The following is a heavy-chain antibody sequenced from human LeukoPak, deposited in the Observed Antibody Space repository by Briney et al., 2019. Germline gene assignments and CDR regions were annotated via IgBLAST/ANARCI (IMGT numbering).Heavy chain of an antibody. CDR3: TRDTAMVTYDY. Sequence: GGSLRLSCTASGFTFGDYAMSWLRQAPGKGLEWVGFIRSKAYGGTTEYAASVKGRFTISRDDSKSIAYLQMNSLKTEDTAVYYCTRDTAMVTYDYWGQGTLVTVSS. J-gene: IGHJ4*02. CDR2: IRSKAYGGTT. CDR1: GFTFGDYA. V-gene: IGHV3-49*03. D-gene: IGHD5-18*01.